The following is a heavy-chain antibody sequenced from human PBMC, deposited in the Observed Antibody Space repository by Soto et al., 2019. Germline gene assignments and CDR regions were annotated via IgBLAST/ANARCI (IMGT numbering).Heavy chain of an antibody. J-gene: IGHJ4*02. Sequence: GASVKVSCKASGYTFTSYAMHWVRQAPGQRLEWMGWINAGNGNTKYSQKFQGRVTITRDTSASTAYMELSGLRSEDTAVYYCARDSPPSSSSVPFDYWGQGTLVTVSS. CDR3: ARDSPPSSSSVPFDY. D-gene: IGHD6-6*01. V-gene: IGHV1-3*01. CDR2: INAGNGNT. CDR1: GYTFTSYA.